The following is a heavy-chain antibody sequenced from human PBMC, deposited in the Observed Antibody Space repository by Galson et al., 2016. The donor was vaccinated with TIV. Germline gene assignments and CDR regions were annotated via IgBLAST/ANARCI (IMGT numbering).Heavy chain of an antibody. D-gene: IGHD5-18*01. J-gene: IGHJ4*02. CDR1: GYIFTSWY. CDR3: ARGPGYTYGYIFDY. V-gene: IGHV1-46*01. Sequence: SVKVSCKASGYIFTSWYMHWVRQAPGQGLEWVGIVSTSGGTTSYAQKFQGRVATTSDTSTSTVYMELNSLKSEDTAVYYCARGPGYTYGYIFDYWGQGTPVTVAS. CDR2: VSTSGGTT.